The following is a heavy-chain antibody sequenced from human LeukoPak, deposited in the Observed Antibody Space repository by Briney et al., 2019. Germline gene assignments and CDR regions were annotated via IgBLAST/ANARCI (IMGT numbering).Heavy chain of an antibody. V-gene: IGHV4-59*01. J-gene: IGHJ6*04. D-gene: IGHD3-3*01. CDR2: IYYSGST. CDR3: ARLENRDYYYYGMDV. CDR1: GGSISSYY. Sequence: SETLSLTCTVSGGSISSYYWSWIRQLPGKGLEWIGYIYYSGSTNYNPSLKSRVTISVDTSKNQFSLKLSSVTAADTAVYYCARLENRDYYYYGMDVWGKGTTVTVSS.